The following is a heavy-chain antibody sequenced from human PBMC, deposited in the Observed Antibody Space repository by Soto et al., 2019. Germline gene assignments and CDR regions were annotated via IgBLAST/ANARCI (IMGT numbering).Heavy chain of an antibody. CDR2: IFPSDSDT. D-gene: IGHD3-22*01. CDR3: ARKDKSGYFNWFDP. Sequence: PGESLKISCRTSGYRFTSYWIAWVRQMPGKGLEWMGIIFPSDSDTRYSPSFQGQVTIPADRSTSTVFLQWASLKASDTAVYFCARKDKSGYFNWFDPWGQGTLVTVS. V-gene: IGHV5-51*01. J-gene: IGHJ5*02. CDR1: GYRFTSYW.